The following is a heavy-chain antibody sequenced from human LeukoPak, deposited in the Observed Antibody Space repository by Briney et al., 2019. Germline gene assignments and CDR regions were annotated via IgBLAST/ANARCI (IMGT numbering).Heavy chain of an antibody. CDR3: ASSELVRGYDFDY. CDR1: GGSISSSSYY. Sequence: PSETLSLTCTVSGGSISSSSYYWGWIRQPPGKGLEWIGSIYYSGSTYYNPSLKSRVTISVDTSKNQFSLKLSSVTAADTAVYYCASSELVRGYDFDYWGQGTLVTVSS. D-gene: IGHD6-6*01. J-gene: IGHJ4*02. CDR2: IYYSGST. V-gene: IGHV4-39*01.